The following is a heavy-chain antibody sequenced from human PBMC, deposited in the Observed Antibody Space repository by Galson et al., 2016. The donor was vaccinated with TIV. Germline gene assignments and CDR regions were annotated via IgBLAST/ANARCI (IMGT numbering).Heavy chain of an antibody. D-gene: IGHD3-22*01. CDR2: FDPEAGRT. CDR3: ATVAWFPGLSLDS. J-gene: IGHJ4*02. CDR1: GYTLSEIA. Sequence: KVSCKVSGYTLSEIAMHWVRQAPGKGLEWMGGFDPEAGRTIYAQKFHGRVTVTEGTATDTAYMEVNNLRSDDTAVYYCATVAWFPGLSLDSWGQGTLVTVSA. V-gene: IGHV1-24*01.